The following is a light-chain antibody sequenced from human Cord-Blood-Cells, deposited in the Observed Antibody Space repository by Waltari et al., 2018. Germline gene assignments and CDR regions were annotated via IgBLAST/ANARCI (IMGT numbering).Light chain of an antibody. J-gene: IGKJ1*01. V-gene: IGKV1-39*01. CDR3: QQSYRT. CDR2: AAS. CDR1: QSISSY. Sequence: DIQMTQSPSSLSASLGARVTITCPASQSISSYLNWYQQKPGKAPRLLIYAASSLQSRVPSRFSGRGSGTDFTLTISSLQPEDFATYYCQQSYRTFGQGTKVEIK.